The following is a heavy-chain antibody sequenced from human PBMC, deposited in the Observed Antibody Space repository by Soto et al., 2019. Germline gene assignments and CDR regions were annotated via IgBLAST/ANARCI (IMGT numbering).Heavy chain of an antibody. D-gene: IGHD6-13*01. V-gene: IGHV3-15*07. J-gene: IGHJ4*02. CDR3: TTGGYPQQLPPLQQNGYFDY. Sequence: GGSLRLSCAASGFTFSNAWMNWVRQAPGKGLEWVGRIKSKTDGGTTDYAAPVKGRFTISRDDSKNTLYLQMNSLKTEDTAVYYCTTGGYPQQLPPLQQNGYFDYWGQGTLVTVSS. CDR2: IKSKTDGGTT. CDR1: GFTFSNAW.